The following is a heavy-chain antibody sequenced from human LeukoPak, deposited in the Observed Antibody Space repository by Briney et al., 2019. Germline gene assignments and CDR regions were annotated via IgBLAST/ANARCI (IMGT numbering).Heavy chain of an antibody. CDR2: IKYDGST. V-gene: IGHV4-34*01. Sequence: SETLSLTCAVYGGSFSAYHWGWIRQSPGKGLEWIGEIKYDGSTNYNPSLNSRVTISVDTSKNQFSLKPTSVTAADTAMYYCARVGDFWSGMGWFGPWGQGSLVTVSS. CDR3: ARVGDFWSGMGWFGP. J-gene: IGHJ5*02. CDR1: GGSFSAYH. D-gene: IGHD3-3*01.